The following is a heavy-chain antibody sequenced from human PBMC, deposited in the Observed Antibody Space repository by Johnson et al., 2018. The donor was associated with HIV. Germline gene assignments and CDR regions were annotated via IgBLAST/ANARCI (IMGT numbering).Heavy chain of an antibody. D-gene: IGHD6-19*01. J-gene: IGHJ3*02. V-gene: IGHV3-30*04. CDR1: GFTFSSYA. Sequence: VQLVESGGGVVQPGRSLRLSCAASGFTFSSYAMHWVRQAPGKGLEWVAVISYDGSNKYYADSVKGRFTISRDNSKNTLYLQMNSLRDEDTAVYYCARLPGYSSGWTLGAFDIWGQGTMVTVSS. CDR3: ARLPGYSSGWTLGAFDI. CDR2: ISYDGSNK.